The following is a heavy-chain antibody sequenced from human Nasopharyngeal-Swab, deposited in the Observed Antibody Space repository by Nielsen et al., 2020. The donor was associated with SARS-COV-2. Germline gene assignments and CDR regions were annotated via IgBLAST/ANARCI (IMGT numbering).Heavy chain of an antibody. CDR2: ISGGGDTI. J-gene: IGHJ6*02. Sequence: GGSLRLSCAASGFTFSFYEMNWVRQAPGKGLEWVAFISGGGDTIFYADSVKGRFTISRDDAKNSLYLQMNSLRAEDTAVYYCARDKGIDFWSGLGVSGMDVWGQGTTVTVSS. CDR3: ARDKGIDFWSGLGVSGMDV. V-gene: IGHV3-48*03. D-gene: IGHD3-3*01. CDR1: GFTFSFYE.